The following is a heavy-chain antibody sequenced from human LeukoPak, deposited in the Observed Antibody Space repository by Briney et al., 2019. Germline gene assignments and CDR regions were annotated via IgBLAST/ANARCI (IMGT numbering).Heavy chain of an antibody. CDR3: AKCSSGWYKSYYGMDV. D-gene: IGHD6-19*01. CDR2: IYPDDSNT. J-gene: IGHJ6*02. Sequence: GESLKISCKGSGYSFTTYWIGWVRQMPGKGLEWMGIIYPDDSNTRYSPSFQGQVTISADKSISTAYLQWSSLKVSDTAMYYCAKCSSGWYKSYYGMDVWGQGTTVTVSS. V-gene: IGHV5-51*01. CDR1: GYSFTTYW.